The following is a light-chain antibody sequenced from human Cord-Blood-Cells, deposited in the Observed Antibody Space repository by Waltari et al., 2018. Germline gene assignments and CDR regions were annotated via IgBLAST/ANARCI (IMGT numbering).Light chain of an antibody. J-gene: IGLJ1*01. CDR1: SSNIGSNT. V-gene: IGLV1-44*01. CDR2: SNN. CDR3: AAWDDSLNGYV. Sequence: QSVLTQPPSASGTPGQRVTISCSGSSSNIGSNTVNWYQQLPGTAPKLLIYSNNRRPSGVPDRVSASTSGTSASLAISGLQSEDEADYYCAAWDDSLNGYVFGTGTKVTVL.